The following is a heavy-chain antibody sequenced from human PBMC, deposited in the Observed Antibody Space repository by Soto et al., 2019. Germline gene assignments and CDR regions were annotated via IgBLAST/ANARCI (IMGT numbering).Heavy chain of an antibody. CDR2: ISSSSSTI. CDR1: GFTFSSYS. J-gene: IGHJ6*03. Sequence: LRLSCAASGFTFSSYSMNWVRQAPGKGLEWVSYISSSSSTIYYADSVKGRFTISRDNAKNSLYLQMNSLRAEDTAVYYCARAPIVVVPAAPYSCYMDVWGKGTTVTVSS. CDR3: ARAPIVVVPAAPYSCYMDV. D-gene: IGHD2-2*01. V-gene: IGHV3-48*01.